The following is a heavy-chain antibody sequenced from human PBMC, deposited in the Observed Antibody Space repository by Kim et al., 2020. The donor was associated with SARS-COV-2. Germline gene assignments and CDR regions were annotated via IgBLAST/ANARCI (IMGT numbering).Heavy chain of an antibody. CDR2: MNPNSGNT. CDR1: GYTFTSYD. V-gene: IGHV1-8*01. CDR3: AVLPYDILTGYYGYYYGMDV. D-gene: IGHD3-9*01. J-gene: IGHJ6*02. Sequence: ASVKVSCKASGYTFTSYDINWVRQATGQGLEWMGWMNPNSGNTGYAQKFQGRVTMTRNTSISTAYMELSSLRSEDTAVYYCAVLPYDILTGYYGYYYGMDVWGQGTTVTVSS.